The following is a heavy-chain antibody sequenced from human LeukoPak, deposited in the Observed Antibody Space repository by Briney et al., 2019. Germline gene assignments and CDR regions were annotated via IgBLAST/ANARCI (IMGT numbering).Heavy chain of an antibody. V-gene: IGHV3-23*01. CDR2: ISGSGDST. Sequence: TGGSLRLSCAASGFTFSTYAMNWVRQAPGKGLEWVSGISGSGDSTYYADSVKGRFTISRDNSRNTLYLQMNSLRAEDTAVYYCAKDDSGIAVAAGYWGQGTLVTVSS. D-gene: IGHD6-19*01. CDR3: AKDDSGIAVAAGY. CDR1: GFTFSTYA. J-gene: IGHJ4*02.